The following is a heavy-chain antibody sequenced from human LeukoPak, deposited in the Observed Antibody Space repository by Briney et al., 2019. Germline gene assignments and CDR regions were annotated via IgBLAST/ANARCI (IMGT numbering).Heavy chain of an antibody. CDR1: GFTVRRKY. CDR2: IYSGDST. D-gene: IGHD4-17*01. CDR3: ATRDSGAHPFFDY. J-gene: IGHJ4*02. V-gene: IGHV3-53*01. Sequence: GGSLRLSCAASGFTVRRKYMSWVRQAPGKGLEWVSVIYSGDSTKYADSVKGRFTISRDNSKNTLYLQINGLRAEDTAVYYCATRDSGAHPFFDYWGQGTLVTVSS.